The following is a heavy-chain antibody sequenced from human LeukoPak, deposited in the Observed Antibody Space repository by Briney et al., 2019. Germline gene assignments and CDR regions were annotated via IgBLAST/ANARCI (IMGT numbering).Heavy chain of an antibody. Sequence: SETLSLTCTVSGGSISSYYWSWIRQPPGKGLEFIGYIYYSGSTNYKPSLKSRVTISVDTSKNQFSLKLSSVTAADTAVYYCADVVVVAATPGYSQHWGQGTLVTVSS. J-gene: IGHJ1*01. V-gene: IGHV4-59*01. CDR1: GGSISSYY. CDR3: ADVVVVAATPGYSQH. CDR2: IYYSGST. D-gene: IGHD2-15*01.